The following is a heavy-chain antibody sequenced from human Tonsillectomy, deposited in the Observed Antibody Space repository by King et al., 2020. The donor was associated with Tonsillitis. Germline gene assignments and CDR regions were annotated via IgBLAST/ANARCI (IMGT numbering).Heavy chain of an antibody. J-gene: IGHJ6*03. V-gene: IGHV3-30*03. CDR1: GFTFSSYG. Sequence: VQLVESGGGVVQPGRSLRLSCAASGFTFSSYGMHWVRQAPGKGLEWVAVISYDGSNKYYADSVKGRFTISRDNSKNTLYLQMNSLRAEDTAVYYCARGTVEGPYWFGEPRYYYYMDVWGKGTTVTVSS. D-gene: IGHD3-10*01. CDR2: ISYDGSNK. CDR3: ARGTVEGPYWFGEPRYYYYMDV.